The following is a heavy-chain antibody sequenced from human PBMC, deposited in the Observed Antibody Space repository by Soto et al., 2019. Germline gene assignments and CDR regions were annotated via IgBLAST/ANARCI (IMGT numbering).Heavy chain of an antibody. D-gene: IGHD6-19*01. CDR3: ARPGGYSSGWAYYYYGMDV. V-gene: IGHV3-7*03. CDR1: GFNVMSYW. CDR2: IKEDGSEI. J-gene: IGHJ6*02. Sequence: GGSLRLSCAVSGFNVMSYWMSWVRQAPGKGLEWVASIKEDGSEIYYLHSVRGRFSISRDNAKNSLYLQMNSLRAEDTAVYYCARPGGYSSGWAYYYYGMDVWGQGTTVTVSS.